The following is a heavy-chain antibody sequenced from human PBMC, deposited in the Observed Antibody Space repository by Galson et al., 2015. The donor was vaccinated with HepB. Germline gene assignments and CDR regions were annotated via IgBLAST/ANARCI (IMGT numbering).Heavy chain of an antibody. D-gene: IGHD2-2*01. CDR2: IIPIFGTA. CDR1: GGTFSSYA. J-gene: IGHJ6*02. V-gene: IGHV1-69*06. CDR3: ARLGIVVVPAAIPKYYYYYGMDV. Sequence: SVKVSCKASGGTFSSYAISWVRQAPGQGLEWMGGIIPIFGTANYAQKFQGRVTITADKSTSTAYMELSSLRSEDTAVYYCARLGIVVVPAAIPKYYYYYGMDVWGQGTTVTVSS.